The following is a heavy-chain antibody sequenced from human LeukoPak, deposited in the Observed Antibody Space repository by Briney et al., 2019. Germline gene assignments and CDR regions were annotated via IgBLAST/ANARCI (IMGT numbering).Heavy chain of an antibody. V-gene: IGHV3-21*01. J-gene: IGHJ4*02. D-gene: IGHD3-10*01. CDR2: ISSGSSYI. CDR3: ARDVWSDGSGIAYY. CDR1: GFTFSSYS. Sequence: GGSLRLSCAASGFTFSSYSMNWVRQAPGKGLEWVSSISSGSSYIYYADSVKGRFTISRDNAKNSLYLQMNSLRAEDTAVYYCARDVWSDGSGIAYYWGQGTLVTVSS.